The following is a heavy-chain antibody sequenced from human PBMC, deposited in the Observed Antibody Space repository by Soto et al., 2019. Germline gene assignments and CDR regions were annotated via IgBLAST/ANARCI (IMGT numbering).Heavy chain of an antibody. CDR3: VKDDGYCSSTSCYTYYYYGMDV. CDR1: GFTLSSYA. Sequence: SGGSLRLSCSASGFTLSSYAMHWVRQAPGKGLEYVSAISSNGGSTYYADSVKGRFTISRDNSKNTLYLQMSSLRAEDTAVYYCVKDDGYCSSTSCYTYYYYGMDVWGQGTTVTVSS. V-gene: IGHV3-64D*06. D-gene: IGHD2-2*02. J-gene: IGHJ6*02. CDR2: ISSNGGST.